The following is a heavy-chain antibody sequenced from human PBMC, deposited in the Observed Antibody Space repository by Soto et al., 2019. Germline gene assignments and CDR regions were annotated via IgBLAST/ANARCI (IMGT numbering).Heavy chain of an antibody. D-gene: IGHD6-13*01. V-gene: IGHV4-39*01. CDR3: ARDSSSWYIVAGWFDP. CDR2: IYYSGST. Sequence: PSETLSLTCTVSAGSISSSSYYWGWIRQPPGKGLEWIGSIYYSGSTYYNPSLKSRVTISVDTSKNQFSLKLSSVTAADTAVYYCARDSSSWYIVAGWFDPWGQGTLVTVLL. CDR1: AGSISSSSYY. J-gene: IGHJ5*02.